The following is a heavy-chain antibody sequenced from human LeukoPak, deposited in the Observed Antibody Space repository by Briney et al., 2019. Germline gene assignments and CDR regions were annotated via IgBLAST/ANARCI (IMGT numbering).Heavy chain of an antibody. CDR1: GFTFSSYA. CDR2: ISYDGSNK. CDR3: ARDLGYSTPNHFDY. Sequence: GGSLRLSCAASGFTFSSYAMHWVRQAPGKGLEWVAVISYDGSNKYYADSVKGRFTISRDNSKNTLYLQMNSLRAEDTAVYYCARDLGYSTPNHFDYWGQGTLVTVSS. D-gene: IGHD4-11*01. J-gene: IGHJ4*02. V-gene: IGHV3-30*01.